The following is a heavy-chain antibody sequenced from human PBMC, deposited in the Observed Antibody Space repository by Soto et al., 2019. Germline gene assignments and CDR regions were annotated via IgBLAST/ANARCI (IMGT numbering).Heavy chain of an antibody. Sequence: QVQLVQSGAEVKKPGSSVKVSCKASGGTFSSYAISWVRQAPGQGLEWMGGIIPIFGTANYAQKFQGRGTITADESKSTAYIEMSSLRSEDTAVDYCARVYCSGGSCYRYYFDYWGQGTLVTVSS. CDR1: GGTFSSYA. D-gene: IGHD2-15*01. V-gene: IGHV1-69*01. CDR3: ARVYCSGGSCYRYYFDY. CDR2: IIPIFGTA. J-gene: IGHJ4*02.